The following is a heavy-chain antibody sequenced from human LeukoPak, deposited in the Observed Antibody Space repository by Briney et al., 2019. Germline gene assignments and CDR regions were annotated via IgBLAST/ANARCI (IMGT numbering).Heavy chain of an antibody. CDR3: TKRPNWGFPDF. CDR2: VGPTGDYT. J-gene: IGHJ4*02. D-gene: IGHD7-27*01. Sequence: GGSLRLSCAASGFSFTSCAMQWVRQAPGKGLEWVSTVGPTGDYTNYADSVTGRFTISRDSSKNTVSLQMNGLRADDTAVYYCTKRPNWGFPDFWGQGTLVTVSS. V-gene: IGHV3-23*01. CDR1: GFSFTSCA.